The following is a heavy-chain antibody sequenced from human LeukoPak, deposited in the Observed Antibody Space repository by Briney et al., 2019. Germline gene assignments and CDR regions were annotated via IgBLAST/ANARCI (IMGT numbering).Heavy chain of an antibody. V-gene: IGHV4-39*07. Sequence: PSETLSLTCTVSGGSISSSSYYWGWIRQPPGKGLEWIGSIYYSGSTYYNPSLKSRVTISVDTSKNQFSLKLSSVTAADTAVYYCARDLKSVYFDYWGQGTLVTVSS. J-gene: IGHJ4*02. CDR2: IYYSGST. CDR3: ARDLKSVYFDY. CDR1: GGSISSSSYY.